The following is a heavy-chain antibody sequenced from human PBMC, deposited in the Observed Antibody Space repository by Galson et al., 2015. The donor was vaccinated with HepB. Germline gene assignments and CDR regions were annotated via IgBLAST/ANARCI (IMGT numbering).Heavy chain of an antibody. D-gene: IGHD2-21*02. V-gene: IGHV3-49*04. CDR2: IRSKAYGGTP. CDR3: TRGGLAVTATIFD. CDR1: GFTFGDYA. Sequence: SLRLSCATSGFTFGDYAMNWVRQAPGKGLEWVGFIRSKAYGGTPEYAASVKGRFTISRGDSKSIAYLQMNSLKTEDTAMYYCTRGGLAVTATIFDWGQGTLVTVSS. J-gene: IGHJ4*02.